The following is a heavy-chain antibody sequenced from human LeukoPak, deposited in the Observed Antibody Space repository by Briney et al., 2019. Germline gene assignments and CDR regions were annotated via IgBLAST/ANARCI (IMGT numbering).Heavy chain of an antibody. J-gene: IGHJ6*02. CDR2: IYYSGST. CDR1: GGSISSGGYY. D-gene: IGHD2-2*01. V-gene: IGHV4-31*03. CDR3: ARDQGTSYYGMDV. Sequence: SQTLSLTCTVSGGSISSGGYYWSWIRQHPGKGLEWIGYIYYSGSTYYNPSLKSRVTISVDTSKNQFSLKLSSVTAADTAVYYCARDQGTSYYGMDVWGQGTTVTVSS.